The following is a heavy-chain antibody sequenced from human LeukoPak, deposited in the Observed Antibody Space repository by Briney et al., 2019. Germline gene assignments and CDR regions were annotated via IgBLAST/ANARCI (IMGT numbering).Heavy chain of an antibody. CDR1: GFTFSSYW. V-gene: IGHV3-7*03. Sequence: GGSLRLSCAASGFTFSSYWMSWVRQAPGKGLEWVANIKQDGSEKYYVDSVKGRFTISRDNAKNSLYLQMNSLRAEDTAVYYCARGLERIAAAGRVYYYYGMDVWGQGTTVTVSS. J-gene: IGHJ6*02. D-gene: IGHD6-13*01. CDR3: ARGLERIAAAGRVYYYYGMDV. CDR2: IKQDGSEK.